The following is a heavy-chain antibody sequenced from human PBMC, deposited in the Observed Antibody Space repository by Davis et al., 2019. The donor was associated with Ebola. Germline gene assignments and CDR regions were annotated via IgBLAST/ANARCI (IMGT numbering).Heavy chain of an antibody. CDR2: IYYSGST. CDR1: GGSISSGGYY. D-gene: IGHD6-13*01. V-gene: IGHV4-31*03. J-gene: IGHJ4*02. Sequence: SETLSLTCTVSGGSISSGGYYWSWIRQHPGKGLEWIGYIYYSGSTYYNPSLKSRVTISVDTSKNQFFLKLSSVTAADTAVYYCASGSSSWYAYLDYWGQGTLVTVSS. CDR3: ASGSSSWYAYLDY.